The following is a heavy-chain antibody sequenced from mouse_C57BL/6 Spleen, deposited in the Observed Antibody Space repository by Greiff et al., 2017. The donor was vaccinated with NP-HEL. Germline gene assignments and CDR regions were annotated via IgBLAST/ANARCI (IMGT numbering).Heavy chain of an antibody. Sequence: QVQLQQPGAELVKPGASVKLSCKASGYTFTSYWMQWVKQRPGQGLEWIGEIDPSDSYTNYKQKFKGKATLTVDTSYSTAYMQISSLTSEDSAVYYCAGTPIYYYGSAGGFAYWGQGTLVTVSA. CDR1: GYTFTSYW. D-gene: IGHD1-1*01. J-gene: IGHJ3*01. CDR3: AGTPIYYYGSAGGFAY. CDR2: IDPSDSYT. V-gene: IGHV1-50*01.